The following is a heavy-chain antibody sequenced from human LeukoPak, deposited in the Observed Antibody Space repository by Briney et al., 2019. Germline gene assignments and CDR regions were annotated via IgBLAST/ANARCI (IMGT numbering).Heavy chain of an antibody. J-gene: IGHJ3*02. V-gene: IGHV3-23*01. CDR3: AKGMIYCSGGTCYFGTLDI. Sequence: GGSLRLSCAASGFTFSNYVMSWVRQAPGKGLEWVSGVSGGGGSTYYADSVKGRFTISRDNSKNTLYLQMKSLRAEDTAVYYCAKGMIYCSGGTCYFGTLDIWGQGTMVTVSS. D-gene: IGHD2-15*01. CDR1: GFTFSNYV. CDR2: VSGGGGST.